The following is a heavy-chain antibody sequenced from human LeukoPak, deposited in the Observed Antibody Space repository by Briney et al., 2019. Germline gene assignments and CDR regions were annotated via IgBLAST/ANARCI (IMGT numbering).Heavy chain of an antibody. CDR2: ISSSGGWT. J-gene: IGHJ4*02. D-gene: IGHD3-22*01. V-gene: IGHV3-23*01. Sequence: PGGSLRLSCAASGFTFSSYAMNWVRQAPGKGQEWVSGISSSGGWTYSADSVKGRFTISRDNSKNTLYLQIKSLRAEDTAVYYCAKGFDSSGYSAGFDYWGQGTLVTVSS. CDR3: AKGFDSSGYSAGFDY. CDR1: GFTFSSYA.